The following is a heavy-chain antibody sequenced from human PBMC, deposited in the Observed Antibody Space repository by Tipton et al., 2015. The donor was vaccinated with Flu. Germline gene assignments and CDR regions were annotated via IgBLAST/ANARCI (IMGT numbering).Heavy chain of an antibody. CDR1: GFTFGDYA. V-gene: IGHV3-49*03. Sequence: SLRLSCTASGFTFGDYAMSWFRQAPGKGLEWVGFIRSKAYGGTTEYAASVKGRFTISRDDSKSIAYLQMNSLKTEDTAVYYCTRGGYCSSTSCYIYWFDPWGQGTLVTVSS. CDR2: IRSKAYGGTT. J-gene: IGHJ5*02. CDR3: TRGGYCSSTSCYIYWFDP. D-gene: IGHD2-2*02.